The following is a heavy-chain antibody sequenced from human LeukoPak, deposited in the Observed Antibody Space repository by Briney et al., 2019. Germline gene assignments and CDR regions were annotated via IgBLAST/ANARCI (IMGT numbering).Heavy chain of an antibody. Sequence: GGSLRLSCAASGFTFSSYSMHWVRQAPGKGLEWVAVISYDGSNKYYADSVKGRFTISRDNSKNTLYLQMNSLRAEDTAVYYCATSGYSYRGFGYWGQGTLVTVSS. CDR2: ISYDGSNK. J-gene: IGHJ4*02. CDR1: GFTFSSYS. D-gene: IGHD5-18*01. CDR3: ATSGYSYRGFGY. V-gene: IGHV3-30*03.